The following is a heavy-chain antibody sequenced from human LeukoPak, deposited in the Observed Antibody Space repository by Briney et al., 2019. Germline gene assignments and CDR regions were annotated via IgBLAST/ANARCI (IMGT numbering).Heavy chain of an antibody. CDR1: GGSISSYC. Sequence: PSETLSLTCTASGGSISSYCRSWIRQPPGKGLEWVGYIYYSGKTNYNPSLKSRATISVDTSKNQFSLKLTTGTAADPTVYHCPRYPSRGLVCWRQGPLVPVPS. J-gene: IGHJ1*01. V-gene: IGHV4-59*08. CDR3: PRYPSRGLVC. CDR2: IYYSGKT. D-gene: IGHD6-19*01.